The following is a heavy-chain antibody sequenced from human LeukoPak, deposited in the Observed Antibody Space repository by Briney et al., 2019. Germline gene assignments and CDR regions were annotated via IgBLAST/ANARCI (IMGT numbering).Heavy chain of an antibody. CDR2: ISGSGAKT. J-gene: IGHJ5*02. CDR1: GFTFSNYA. D-gene: IGHD1-14*01. CDR3: SKDPVPHGNGLYWFDP. Sequence: PGGSLRLSCAASGFTFSNYAVSWVRQAPGKGLEWVSGISGSGAKTYYADSVKGRFTIPRDNSRNTLYIQMNSLRVEDTAVYCCSKDPVPHGNGLYWFDPWGQGTLVTVSS. V-gene: IGHV3-23*01.